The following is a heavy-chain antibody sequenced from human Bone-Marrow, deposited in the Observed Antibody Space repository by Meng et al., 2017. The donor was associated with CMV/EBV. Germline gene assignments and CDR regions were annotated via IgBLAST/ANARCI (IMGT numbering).Heavy chain of an antibody. V-gene: IGHV3-33*06. CDR1: GFTFSSYG. CDR3: AKDNASYDSSGLGYDY. Sequence: LSLTCAASGFTFSSYGMHWVRQAPGKGLEWVAAIWYDGSNKYYADSVKGRFTISRDNSKNTLYLQMNSLRAEDTAVYYCAKDNASYDSSGLGYDYWGQGTLVTVSS. J-gene: IGHJ4*02. D-gene: IGHD3-22*01. CDR2: IWYDGSNK.